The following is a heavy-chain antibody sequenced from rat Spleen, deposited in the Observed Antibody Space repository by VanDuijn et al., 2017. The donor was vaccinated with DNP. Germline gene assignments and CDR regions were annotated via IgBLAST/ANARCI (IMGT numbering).Heavy chain of an antibody. CDR3: ARQDYSNYNYFDY. CDR2: ISTSGTRT. CDR1: GFSFSDYN. Sequence: EVQLVESGGGFVQPGRSLKISCTASGFSFSDYNMAWVRQAPNKGLEWVATISTSGTRTYYPDSVKGRFTISRDNAKSSLYLQMNSLKSEDAATYYCARQDYSNYNYFDYWGQGVMVTVSS. V-gene: IGHV5S10*01. J-gene: IGHJ2*01. D-gene: IGHD1-2*01.